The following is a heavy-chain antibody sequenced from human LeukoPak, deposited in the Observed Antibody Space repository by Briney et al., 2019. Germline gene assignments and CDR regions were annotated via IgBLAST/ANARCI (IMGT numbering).Heavy chain of an antibody. CDR2: ISSGSST. J-gene: IGHJ4*02. CDR1: RFAVTSSY. D-gene: IGHD1-26*01. V-gene: IGHV3-53*01. CDR3: ARGGDMVGTTKVPFDY. Sequence: GGSLRLSCAVSRFAVTSSYMTWVRQTPGKGLEWVSIISSGSSTFYIDSVKGRFTISRDNSKNTLYLQMESLRAEDTAVYYCARGGDMVGTTKVPFDYWGQGTLVTVSS.